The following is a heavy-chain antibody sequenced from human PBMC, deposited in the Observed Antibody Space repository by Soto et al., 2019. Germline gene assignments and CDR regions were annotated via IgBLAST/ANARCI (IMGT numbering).Heavy chain of an antibody. D-gene: IGHD5-12*01. V-gene: IGHV3-30*18. CDR1: GFTFSSYG. CDR2: ISYDGSNK. Sequence: GGSLRLSCAASGFTFSSYGMHWVRQAPGKGLEWVAVISYDGSNKYYADSVKGRFTISRDNSKNTLYLQMNSLRAEDTAVYYCAKDSDYDRMGFDIWGQGTMVTVSS. CDR3: AKDSDYDRMGFDI. J-gene: IGHJ3*02.